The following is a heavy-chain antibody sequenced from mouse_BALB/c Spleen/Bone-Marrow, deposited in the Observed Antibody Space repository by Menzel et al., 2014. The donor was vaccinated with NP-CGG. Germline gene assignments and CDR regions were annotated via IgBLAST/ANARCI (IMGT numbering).Heavy chain of an antibody. CDR3: ALFGNYAGN. CDR2: IYPGDGDT. D-gene: IGHD2-1*01. J-gene: IGHJ3*01. CDR1: GYAFSSYW. V-gene: IGHV1-80*01. Sequence: QVQLQQSGAELVRPGSSVKISCKASGYAFSSYWMNWVKQRPGQGLEWIGQIYPGDGDTNYNGKFKGKATLTADKSSSTAYMQLSSLTSEVSAVYFCALFGNYAGNWGQGTLVPVSA.